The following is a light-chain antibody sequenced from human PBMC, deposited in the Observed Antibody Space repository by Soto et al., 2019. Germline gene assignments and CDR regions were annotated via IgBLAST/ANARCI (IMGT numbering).Light chain of an antibody. CDR3: QQRTSWPLT. CDR2: DAS. CDR1: QSVSSY. V-gene: IGKV3-11*01. J-gene: IGKJ4*01. Sequence: EIVLTQSPATLSLSPGERATLSCRASQSVSSYLAWYQQKPGQAPRLLIYDASNRATGIPVRFSGSGSGTDFTLSISSLEPEDFAVYYCQQRTSWPLTFGGGPKVDIK.